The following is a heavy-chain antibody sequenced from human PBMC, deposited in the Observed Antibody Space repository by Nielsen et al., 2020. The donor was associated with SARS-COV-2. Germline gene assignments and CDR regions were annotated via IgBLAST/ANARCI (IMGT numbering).Heavy chain of an antibody. Sequence: GESLKISCTISGFTFGDYAMSWVRQAPGKGLEWVGFIRSKDYGGTTEHAPSVKGRFTISRDDSKSIAYLQMNSLKTEDTAVYYCTRGDGSWYYGMDVWGQGTTVTVSS. J-gene: IGHJ6*02. CDR1: GFTFGDYA. V-gene: IGHV3-49*04. CDR2: IRSKDYGGTT. CDR3: TRGDGSWYYGMDV. D-gene: IGHD3-10*01.